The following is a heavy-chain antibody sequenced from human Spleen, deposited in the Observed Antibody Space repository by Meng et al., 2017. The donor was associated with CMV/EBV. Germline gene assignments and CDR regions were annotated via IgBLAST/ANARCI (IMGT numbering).Heavy chain of an antibody. V-gene: IGHV3-21*01. CDR1: EFTLSSYS. CDR2: ISSSGTYI. CDR3: ARGGYCSNTSCYTKDDIDY. Sequence: GESLKISCAASEFTLSSYSMNWVRQAPGKGLQWVSSISSSGTYIYYADSVKGRFTMSRDNAKNSLYLQMNSLRAEDTAMYHCARGGYCSNTSCYTKDDIDYWGQGTLVTVS. J-gene: IGHJ4*02. D-gene: IGHD2-2*02.